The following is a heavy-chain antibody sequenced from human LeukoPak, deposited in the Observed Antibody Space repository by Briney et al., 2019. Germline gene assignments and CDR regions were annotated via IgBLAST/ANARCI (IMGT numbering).Heavy chain of an antibody. CDR2: MNPNSGNT. J-gene: IGHJ6*02. CDR1: GYTFTSYD. Sequence: ASVKVSCKASGYTFTSYDINWVRQATGQGLEWMGWMNPNSGNTGYAQKFQGRVTMTRNTSMSTAYTELSSLRSEDTAVYYCARGTRHHYYYYGMDVWGQGTTVTVSS. CDR3: ARGTRHHYYYYGMDV. V-gene: IGHV1-8*01.